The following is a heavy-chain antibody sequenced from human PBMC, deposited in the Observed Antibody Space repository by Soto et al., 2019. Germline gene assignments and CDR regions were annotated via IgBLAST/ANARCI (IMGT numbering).Heavy chain of an antibody. CDR3: ARGQEVGAHFFDS. J-gene: IGHJ4*02. D-gene: IGHD2-15*01. Sequence: GGSLRLSSEASGFTFSGFDMHWVRQTTGKGLEWVSTIGTAADTYYAVSVKGRFTISRDNAKNSLSLQMNSLRAGDTAVYFCARGQEVGAHFFDSWGQGTQVTVSS. CDR1: GFTFSGFD. CDR2: IGTAADT. V-gene: IGHV3-13*01.